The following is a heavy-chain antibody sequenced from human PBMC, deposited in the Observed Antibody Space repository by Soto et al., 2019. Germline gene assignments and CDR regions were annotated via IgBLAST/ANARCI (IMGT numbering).Heavy chain of an antibody. J-gene: IGHJ4*02. CDR3: VRGSKDSYPGSRIFDF. CDR2: ISSSGTTI. D-gene: IGHD3-10*01. V-gene: IGHV3-11*01. Sequence: GGSLRLSCEASGFTFRDYYMSWVRQAPGKGLEWLSFISSSGTTIYYADSVRGRFIISRDNAKKSLYLQMSALRAEDSAIYFCVRGSKDSYPGSRIFDFWGRGTLVTVSS. CDR1: GFTFRDYY.